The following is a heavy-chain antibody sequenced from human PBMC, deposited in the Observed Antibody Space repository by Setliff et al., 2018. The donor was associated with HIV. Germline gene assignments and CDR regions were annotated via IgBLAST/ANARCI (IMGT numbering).Heavy chain of an antibody. V-gene: IGHV1-3*01. D-gene: IGHD3-16*01. J-gene: IGHJ4*02. CDR3: ARKGRGSSFDFEY. CDR2: IHAGNGDT. CDR1: GYTFTSYA. Sequence: ASVKVSCKASGYTFTSYAIHWVRQAPGQRLEWMGWIHAGNGDTKYSQKFQGRVTITRDTSASTAYMELSSLRSEDTALYYCARKGRGSSFDFEYWVQGTRVTVSS.